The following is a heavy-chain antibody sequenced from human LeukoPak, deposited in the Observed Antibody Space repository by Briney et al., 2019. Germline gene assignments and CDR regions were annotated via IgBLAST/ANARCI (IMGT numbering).Heavy chain of an antibody. CDR3: ARDNNVWGSYRKFDP. V-gene: IGHV4-4*07. J-gene: IGHJ5*02. Sequence: NPSETQSLTCTVSGGSIISYYWSWIRQPAGKGLEWIGRIYTSGSTDYNPSLRSRVTMSVDTSKNQFSLNLSSVTAADTAVYYCARDNNVWGSYRKFDPWGQGTLVTVSS. CDR1: GGSIISYY. D-gene: IGHD3-16*02. CDR2: IYTSGST.